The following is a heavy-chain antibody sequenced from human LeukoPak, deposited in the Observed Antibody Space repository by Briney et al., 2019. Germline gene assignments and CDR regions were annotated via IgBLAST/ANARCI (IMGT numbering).Heavy chain of an antibody. J-gene: IGHJ4*02. CDR3: AREGRLWSKLTFDY. D-gene: IGHD4/OR15-4a*01. CDR1: GFTVSSNY. V-gene: IGHV3-66*01. CDR2: IYSGGST. Sequence: GGSLRLSCATSGFTVSSNYMSWVRQAPGKGLEWVSVIYSGGSTYYADSVKGRFTISRDNSKNTLYLQMNSLRAEDTAVYYCAREGRLWSKLTFDYWGQGTLVTVSS.